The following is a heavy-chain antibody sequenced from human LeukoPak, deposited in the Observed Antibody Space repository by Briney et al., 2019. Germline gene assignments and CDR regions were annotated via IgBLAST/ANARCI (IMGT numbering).Heavy chain of an antibody. CDR3: ARDEAVVSFYFDY. D-gene: IGHD6-19*01. CDR2: IYYSGRT. Sequence: SETLSLTCSVSGDSISSSSYYWGWIRQPPGKGLEYIGSIYYSGRTYYNPSLKTRVTILVDTSKNQFSLKLTSVTAADTAVYYCARDEAVVSFYFDYWGQGTLVTVSS. CDR1: GDSISSSSYY. J-gene: IGHJ4*02. V-gene: IGHV4-39*07.